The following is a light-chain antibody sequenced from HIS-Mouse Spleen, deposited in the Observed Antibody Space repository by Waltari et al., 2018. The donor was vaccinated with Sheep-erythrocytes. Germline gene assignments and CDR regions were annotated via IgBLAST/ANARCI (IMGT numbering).Light chain of an antibody. J-gene: IGLJ3*02. CDR1: SSDVGGFNY. Sequence: QSALTQPRSVSGSPGQSVTISCTGTSSDVGGFNYVPWYQQHPGKAPKPMIYDVSKRPSGVPDRFSASKSGNTASLTISGLQAEDEADYYCCSYAGSYTWVFGGGTKLTVL. CDR3: CSYAGSYTWV. V-gene: IGLV2-11*01. CDR2: DVS.